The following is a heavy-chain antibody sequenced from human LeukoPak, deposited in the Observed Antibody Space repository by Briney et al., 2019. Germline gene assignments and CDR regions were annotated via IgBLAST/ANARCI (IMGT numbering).Heavy chain of an antibody. CDR3: ARDRGSIAVAAFDY. Sequence: GASVKVSCKASGYTFTGYYMHWVRQAPGQGLEWMGWINPNSGGTNYAQKFQGRVTMTRDTSISTAYMELSRLRSDDTAVYYCARDRGSIAVAAFDYWGQGALVTVSS. J-gene: IGHJ4*02. CDR1: GYTFTGYY. D-gene: IGHD6-19*01. CDR2: INPNSGGT. V-gene: IGHV1-2*02.